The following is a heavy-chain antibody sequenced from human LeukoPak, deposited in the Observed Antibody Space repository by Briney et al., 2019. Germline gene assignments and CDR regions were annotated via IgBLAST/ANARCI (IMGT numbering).Heavy chain of an antibody. CDR2: IYYSGST. CDR3: AREVDDSSGYRYFDY. J-gene: IGHJ4*02. D-gene: IGHD3-22*01. Sequence: PSETLSLTCTVSGGSISSGDYCWSWIRQPPGKGLEWTGYIYYSGSTYYNPSLKSRVTISVDTSKNQFSLKLSSVTAADTAVYYCAREVDDSSGYRYFDYWGQGTLVTVSS. CDR1: GGSISSGDYC. V-gene: IGHV4-30-4*01.